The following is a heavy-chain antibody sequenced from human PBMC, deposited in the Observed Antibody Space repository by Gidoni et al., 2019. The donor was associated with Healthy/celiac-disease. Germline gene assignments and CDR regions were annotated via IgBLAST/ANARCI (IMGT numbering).Heavy chain of an antibody. CDR3: ARVTTIFGVVITTGNYYYGMDV. D-gene: IGHD3-3*01. J-gene: IGHJ6*02. V-gene: IGHV1-69*01. CDR2: IIPIFGTA. CDR1: GGTFSSYA. Sequence: QVQLVQSGAEVKKPGSSVKVSCKASGGTFSSYAISWVRQAPGQGLEWMGGIIPIFGTANYAQKFQGRVTITADESTSTAYMELSSLRSEDTAVYYCARVTTIFGVVITTGNYYYGMDVWGQGTTVTVSS.